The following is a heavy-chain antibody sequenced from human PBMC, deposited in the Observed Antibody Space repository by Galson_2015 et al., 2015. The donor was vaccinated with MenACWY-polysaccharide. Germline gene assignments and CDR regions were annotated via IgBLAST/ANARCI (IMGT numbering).Heavy chain of an antibody. D-gene: IGHD1-26*01. Sequence: CAISGDSVSSDSAAWNWIRESPSRDLEWLGRTYYRSKWNNDYAVSVKGRITITPDTSNNQVSLQLLSVTPEDTRIYFCAREPKQLPSPYSYYFLMDVWGKGTAVIVSS. V-gene: IGHV6-1*01. J-gene: IGHJ6*03. CDR1: GDSVSSDSAA. CDR3: AREPKQLPSPYSYYFLMDV. CDR2: TYYRSKWNN.